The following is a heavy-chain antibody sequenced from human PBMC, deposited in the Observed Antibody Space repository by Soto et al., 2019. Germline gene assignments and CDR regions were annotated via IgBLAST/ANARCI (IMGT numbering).Heavy chain of an antibody. D-gene: IGHD2-2*01. CDR2: IKQDGSEK. Sequence: GGSLRLSCVASGFTFSSYWMSWVRQAPGKGLEWVANIKQDGSEKYYVDSVKGRFTISRDNAKNSLYLQMNSLRAEDTAVYYCARDRSGLGYCSSTSCSPYNWFDPWGQGTLVTVSS. V-gene: IGHV3-7*03. J-gene: IGHJ5*02. CDR3: ARDRSGLGYCSSTSCSPYNWFDP. CDR1: GFTFSSYW.